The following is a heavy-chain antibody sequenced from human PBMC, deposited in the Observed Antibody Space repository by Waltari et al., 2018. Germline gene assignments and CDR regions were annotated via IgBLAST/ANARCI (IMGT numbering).Heavy chain of an antibody. V-gene: IGHV4-61*02. CDR2: IYTSGST. J-gene: IGHJ4*02. CDR1: GASIRSSNY. Sequence: QVQLQESGPGLVKPSQTLSLTCAVSGASIRSSNYWPWIRQPAGKGLEWIGLIYTSGSTNYNPSLKSRVTISVDASKNQFSLKLSSVTAADTAVYYCARELGNWGQGTLVTVSA. CDR3: ARELGN.